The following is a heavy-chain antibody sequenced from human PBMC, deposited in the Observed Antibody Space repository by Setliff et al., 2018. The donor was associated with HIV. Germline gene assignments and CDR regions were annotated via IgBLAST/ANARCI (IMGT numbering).Heavy chain of an antibody. CDR1: GFTLSGYW. Sequence: GESLKISCAASGFTLSGYWVTWVRQVPGKGLEWVANMNQDGSEKRYVDSVKGRFTISRDDAQSTLYLQMNSLRVEDTAVYYCARVRSSGWYDWAFDIWGRGTMVTVSS. V-gene: IGHV3-7*01. CDR2: MNQDGSEK. J-gene: IGHJ3*02. CDR3: ARVRSSGWYDWAFDI. D-gene: IGHD6-19*01.